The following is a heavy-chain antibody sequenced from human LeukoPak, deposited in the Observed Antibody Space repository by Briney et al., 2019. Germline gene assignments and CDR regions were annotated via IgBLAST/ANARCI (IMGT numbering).Heavy chain of an antibody. Sequence: PGGSLRLSCAASGSTFSSYGMHWVRQAPGKGLEWVALISYDGSNKYYADSVKGRFTISRDNSKNTLYLQMNSLRAEDTAVYYCAKEGEYSYGRPLDHWGQGTLVTVSS. CDR1: GSTFSSYG. V-gene: IGHV3-30*18. D-gene: IGHD5-18*01. CDR3: AKEGEYSYGRPLDH. J-gene: IGHJ4*02. CDR2: ISYDGSNK.